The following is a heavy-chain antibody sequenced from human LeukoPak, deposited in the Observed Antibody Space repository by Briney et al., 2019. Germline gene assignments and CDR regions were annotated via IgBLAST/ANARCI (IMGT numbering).Heavy chain of an antibody. V-gene: IGHV3-30*02. CDR1: GFTFSSYG. CDR2: IRYDGSNK. Sequence: GGSLRLSCAAPGFTFSSYGMHWVRQAPGKGLEWVAFIRYDGSNKYYADSVKGRFTISRDNSKNTLYLQMNSLRAEDTAVYYCATSVEMATSFDYWGREPWSPSPQ. J-gene: IGHJ4*02. CDR3: ATSVEMATSFDY. D-gene: IGHD5-24*01.